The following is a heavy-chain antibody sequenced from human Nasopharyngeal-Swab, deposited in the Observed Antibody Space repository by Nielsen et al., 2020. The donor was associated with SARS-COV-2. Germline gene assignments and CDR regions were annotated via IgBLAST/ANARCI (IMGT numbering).Heavy chain of an antibody. V-gene: IGHV4-4*02. J-gene: IGHJ6*03. Sequence: VCQAPGKGLEWIGEIYHSVSTNYNPSLKSRVTISVDNSKNQFSLSLSSVTAADTAVYYCASLLTYYDFWSGYLNYYYMDVWGKGTTVTVSS. D-gene: IGHD3-3*01. CDR3: ASLLTYYDFWSGYLNYYYMDV. CDR2: IYHSVST.